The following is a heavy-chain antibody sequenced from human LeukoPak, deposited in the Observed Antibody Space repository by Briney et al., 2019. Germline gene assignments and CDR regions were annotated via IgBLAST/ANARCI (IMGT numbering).Heavy chain of an antibody. V-gene: IGHV1-46*01. Sequence: GASVKVSCKASGYTFTSYFMHWVRQAPGQGLEWMGIINPSGGSTSYAQKFQGRVTMTRDTSTSTVYMELSSLRSEDTAVYYCANIAGGGYYTEWGQGTLVTVSS. J-gene: IGHJ4*02. D-gene: IGHD3-3*01. CDR3: ANIAGGGYYTE. CDR2: INPSGGST. CDR1: GYTFTSYF.